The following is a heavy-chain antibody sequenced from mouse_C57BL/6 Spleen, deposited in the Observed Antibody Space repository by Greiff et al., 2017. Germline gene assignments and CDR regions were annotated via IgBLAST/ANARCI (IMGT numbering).Heavy chain of an antibody. V-gene: IGHV1-4*01. CDR2: IYPGSGST. J-gene: IGHJ2*01. CDR3: ARKGYGNSFDY. D-gene: IGHD1-1*02. Sequence: VQLQQSGAELARPGASVKMSCKASGYTFTSYAMHWVKQRPGHGLEWIGDIYPGSGSTNYNEKFKGKATLTVDTSSSTAYMALRSLTSEDSAVYYCARKGYGNSFDYWGQGTTLTVSS. CDR1: GYTFTSYA.